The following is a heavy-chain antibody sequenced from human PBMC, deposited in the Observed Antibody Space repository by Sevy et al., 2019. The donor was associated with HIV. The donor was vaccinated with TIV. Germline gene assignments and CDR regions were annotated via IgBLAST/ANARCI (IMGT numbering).Heavy chain of an antibody. V-gene: IGHV5-51*01. CDR3: ARQERGRLDY. CDR2: IYPADSET. D-gene: IGHD1-1*01. J-gene: IGHJ4*02. Sequence: GESLKISCQISGYTFTTSWIAWVRQMPGKGLEWMGIIYPADSETRYSPSFEGQVTISADKSINIAYLQWNSLKASDTAMYYCARQERGRLDYWGQGTLVTVSS. CDR1: GYTFTTSW.